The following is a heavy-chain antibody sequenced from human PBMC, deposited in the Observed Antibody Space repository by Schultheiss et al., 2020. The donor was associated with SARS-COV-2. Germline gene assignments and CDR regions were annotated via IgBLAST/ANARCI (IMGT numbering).Heavy chain of an antibody. V-gene: IGHV1-46*01. D-gene: IGHD1-1*01. CDR2: INPSGGST. Sequence: ASVKVSCKASGYTFTSYGISWVRQAPGQGLEWMGRINPSGGSTNYAQKFQGRVTMTTDTSTSTVYMELSSLRSEDTAVYYCARANLQLVSYYSYGMDVWGQGTTVTVSS. CDR1: GYTFTSYG. CDR3: ARANLQLVSYYSYGMDV. J-gene: IGHJ6*02.